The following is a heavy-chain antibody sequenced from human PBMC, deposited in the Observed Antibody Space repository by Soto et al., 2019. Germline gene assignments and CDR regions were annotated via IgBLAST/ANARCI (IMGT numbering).Heavy chain of an antibody. Sequence: QVQLQQWGAGLLKPSETLSLTCAVYGGSFSGYYWSWIRQPPGKGLEWIGEINHSGSTNYNPSLKSRGTISVDTSKKQFSLKLSSVTAADTAVYYCARAEMAREGYGYWGQGTLVTVSS. CDR2: INHSGST. V-gene: IGHV4-34*01. CDR3: ARAEMAREGYGY. J-gene: IGHJ4*02. D-gene: IGHD3-10*01. CDR1: GGSFSGYY.